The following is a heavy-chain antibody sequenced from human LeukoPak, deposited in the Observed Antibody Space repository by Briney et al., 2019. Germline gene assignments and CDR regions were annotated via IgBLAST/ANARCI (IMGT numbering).Heavy chain of an antibody. J-gene: IGHJ2*01. CDR3: ARDMAVSGTFWYFDL. CDR2: ISSYSTI. Sequence: GGSLRLSCAASGFTFRTYSMNWVRRAPGKGLERVSYISSYSTIYYADSVKGRFTISRDNAKNSLYLQMNSLRDDDTAVYYCARDMAVSGTFWYFDLWGRGTLVTVSS. CDR1: GFTFRTYS. V-gene: IGHV3-48*02. D-gene: IGHD6-19*01.